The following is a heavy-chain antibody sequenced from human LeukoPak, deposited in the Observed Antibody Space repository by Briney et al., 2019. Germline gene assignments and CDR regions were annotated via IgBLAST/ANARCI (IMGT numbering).Heavy chain of an antibody. D-gene: IGHD3-3*01. J-gene: IGHJ4*02. CDR3: ASTRYDFWSGYYTGYFDY. CDR1: GGTFSKYT. Sequence: SVKVSCKASGGTFSKYTISWVRQRPGQGLEWMGGITPLFGTANYAQKFQGRVAITADESASTAYMELSSLRSEDTAVYYCASTRYDFWSGYYTGYFDYWGQGTLVTVSS. V-gene: IGHV1-69*13. CDR2: ITPLFGTA.